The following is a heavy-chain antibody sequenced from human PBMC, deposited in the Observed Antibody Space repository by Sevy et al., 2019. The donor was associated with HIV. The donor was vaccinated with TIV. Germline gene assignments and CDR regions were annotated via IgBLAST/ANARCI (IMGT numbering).Heavy chain of an antibody. CDR2: ISAYNGNT. Sequence: ASVKVSCKASGYTFTSYGISWVRQAPGQGLEWRGWISAYNGNTNYAQKLQGRVTMTTDTSTSTAYMELRSLRSDDTAVYYCARGGIVVVVAATRGYYYYGMDVWCQGTTVTVSS. D-gene: IGHD2-15*01. V-gene: IGHV1-18*01. CDR3: ARGGIVVVVAATRGYYYYGMDV. J-gene: IGHJ6*02. CDR1: GYTFTSYG.